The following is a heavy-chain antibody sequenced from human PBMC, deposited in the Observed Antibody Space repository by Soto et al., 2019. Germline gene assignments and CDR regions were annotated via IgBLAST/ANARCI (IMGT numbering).Heavy chain of an antibody. CDR2: ISAYNGNT. V-gene: IGHV1-18*01. J-gene: IGHJ4*02. D-gene: IGHD3-16*01. Sequence: QVQLVQSGAEVKKPGASVKVSCKASGYTFTSYGISWVRQAPGQGLEWMGWISAYNGNTNDAQKVQRRVTMTTDTCTSAAYTEARSLRSDDTAVYSCASEDTPCLNWGQGPLVTVTS. CDR3: ASEDTPCLN. CDR1: GYTFTSYG.